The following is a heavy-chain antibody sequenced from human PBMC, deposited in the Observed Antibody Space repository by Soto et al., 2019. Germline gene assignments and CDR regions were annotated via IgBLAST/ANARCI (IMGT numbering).Heavy chain of an antibody. J-gene: IGHJ6*02. V-gene: IGHV3-33*08. CDR2: IWYDGSNK. D-gene: IGHD4-17*01. Sequence: PGGSLRLSCAASGFTVSSNYMSWVRQAPGKGLEWVAVIWYDGSNKYYADSVKGRFTISRDNSKNTLYLQMNSLRAEDTAVYYCAREPLRYGMDVWGQGTTVTVSS. CDR1: GFTVSSNY. CDR3: AREPLRYGMDV.